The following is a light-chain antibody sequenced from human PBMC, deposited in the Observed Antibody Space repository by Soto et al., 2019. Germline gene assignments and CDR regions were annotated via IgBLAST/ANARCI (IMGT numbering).Light chain of an antibody. J-gene: IGLJ1*01. Sequence: LTQPRSVSGSPGQSVTISCTGTSSDVGGYNYVSWYQQHPGKAPKLIIYDVSERPSGVPDRFSGSKSGNTASLTISGLQAEDEADYYCCSYAGSYSLYVFGTGTKVTVL. CDR3: CSYAGSYSLYV. CDR2: DVS. V-gene: IGLV2-11*01. CDR1: SSDVGGYNY.